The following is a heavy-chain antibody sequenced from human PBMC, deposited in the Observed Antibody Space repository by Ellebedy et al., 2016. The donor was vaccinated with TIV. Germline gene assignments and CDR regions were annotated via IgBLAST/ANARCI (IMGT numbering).Heavy chain of an antibody. V-gene: IGHV1-18*01. CDR1: GYTFTSYG. CDR3: ARGYCSSTSCLDWFDP. CDR2: ISAYNGNT. D-gene: IGHD2-2*01. Sequence: ASVKVSXXASGYTFTSYGISWVRQAPGQGLEWMGWISAYNGNTNYAQKLQGRVTMTTDTSTSTAYMELRSLRSDDTAVYYCARGYCSSTSCLDWFDPWGQGTLVTVSS. J-gene: IGHJ5*02.